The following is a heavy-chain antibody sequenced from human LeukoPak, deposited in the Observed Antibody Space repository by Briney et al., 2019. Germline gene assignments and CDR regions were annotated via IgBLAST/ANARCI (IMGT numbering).Heavy chain of an antibody. V-gene: IGHV3-23*01. CDR3: AKDRGRYYDSSGYYWGYYFDS. J-gene: IGHJ4*02. D-gene: IGHD3-22*01. Sequence: GGSLRLSCAASGFSFGSYAMSWVRQAAGKGLEWVSEICGSVSGSGDCTHYADSVKGRFTISRDNSKKTLYLQMSSLRAGDTAVYYCAKDRGRYYDSSGYYWGYYFDSWGQGILVTVST. CDR1: GFSFGSYA. CDR2: ICGSVSGSGDCT.